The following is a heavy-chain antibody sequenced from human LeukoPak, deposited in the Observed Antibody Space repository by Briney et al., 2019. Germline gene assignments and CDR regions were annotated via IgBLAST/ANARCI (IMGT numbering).Heavy chain of an antibody. V-gene: IGHV4-59*12. CDR2: IYYSGST. D-gene: IGHD1-1*01. J-gene: IGHJ4*02. CDR3: AREGNSRFDY. CDR1: GGSISSYY. Sequence: SETLSLTCTVSGGSISSYYWSWIRQPPGKGLEWIGYIYYSGSTNYNPSLKSRVTISVDTSKNQFSLKLSSVTAADTAVYYCAREGNSRFDYWGQGTLVTVSS.